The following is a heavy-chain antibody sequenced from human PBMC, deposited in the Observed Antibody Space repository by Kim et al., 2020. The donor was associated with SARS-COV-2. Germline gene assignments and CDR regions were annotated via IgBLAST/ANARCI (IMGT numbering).Heavy chain of an antibody. J-gene: IGHJ3*02. V-gene: IGHV2-70*01. CDR1: GFSLSTSGMC. D-gene: IGHD3-10*01. CDR2: IDWDDDK. Sequence: SGPTLVNPTQTLTLTCTFSGFSLSTSGMCVSWIRQPPGKALEWLALIDWDDDKYYSTSLKTRLTISKDTSKNQVVLTMTNMDPVDTATYYCARMHYYGSGTPNYSSSWYGLVYAFDIWGQGTMVTVSS. CDR3: ARMHYYGSGTPNYSSSWYGLVYAFDI.